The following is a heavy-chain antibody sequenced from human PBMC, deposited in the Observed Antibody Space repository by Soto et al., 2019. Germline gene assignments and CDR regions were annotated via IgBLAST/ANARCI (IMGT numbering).Heavy chain of an antibody. CDR3: ARDRGAGYYYYGMDV. V-gene: IGHV3-33*01. CDR1: GFTFSSYG. Sequence: QVQLVESGGGVVQPGRSLRLSCAASGFTFSSYGMHWVRQAPGKGLEWVAVIWYDGSNKYYADSVKGRFTISRDNSKNTLYLQMNSLRAEDTAVYYCARDRGAGYYYYGMDVWGQGTTVTVSS. D-gene: IGHD3-10*01. CDR2: IWYDGSNK. J-gene: IGHJ6*02.